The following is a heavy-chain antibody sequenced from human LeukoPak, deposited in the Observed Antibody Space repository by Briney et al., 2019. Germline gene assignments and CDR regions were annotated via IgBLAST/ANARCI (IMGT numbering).Heavy chain of an antibody. CDR3: ARDYVHRSGYYEDDAFDI. D-gene: IGHD3-22*01. CDR1: GLTFSSYS. J-gene: IGHJ3*02. Sequence: PGGSLRLSCAASGLTFSSYSMNWVRQAPGKGLERVSSISGSSSYIYYADSVKGRFTISRHNAKNSLYLQMNSLRAEDTALYYCARDYVHRSGYYEDDAFDIWGQGTMVTVSS. CDR2: ISGSSSYI. V-gene: IGHV3-21*04.